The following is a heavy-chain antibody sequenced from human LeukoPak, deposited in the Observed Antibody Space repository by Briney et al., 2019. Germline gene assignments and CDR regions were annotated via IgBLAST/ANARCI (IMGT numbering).Heavy chain of an antibody. V-gene: IGHV3-48*02. Sequence: GGSLRLSCAASGFTFSSYSMNWVRQAPGKGLEWVSYISSSSSTIYYADSVKGRFTISRDNAKNSLYLQMNSLRDEDTAVYYCARAEGGSGSYYRSPNDYWGQGTLVTVSS. D-gene: IGHD3-10*01. CDR2: ISSSSSTI. CDR1: GFTFSSYS. J-gene: IGHJ4*02. CDR3: ARAEGGSGSYYRSPNDY.